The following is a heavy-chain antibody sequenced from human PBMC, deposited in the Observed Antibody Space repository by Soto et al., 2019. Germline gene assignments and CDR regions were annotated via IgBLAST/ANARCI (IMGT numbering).Heavy chain of an antibody. CDR1: GFTFSSYW. CDR2: IKKDGSEK. D-gene: IGHD3-10*01. V-gene: IGHV3-7*01. Sequence: GGSLRLSCAASGFTFSSYWMSWVRQAPGKGLEWVANIKKDGSEKYYVDSVKGRFTISRDNAKNSLYLQMNSLRAEDTAVYYCARDLRYYYGSATLYYFDYWGQGTLVTVSS. CDR3: ARDLRYYYGSATLYYFDY. J-gene: IGHJ4*02.